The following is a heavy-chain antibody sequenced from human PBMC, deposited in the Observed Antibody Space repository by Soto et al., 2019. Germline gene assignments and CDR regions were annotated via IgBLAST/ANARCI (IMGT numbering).Heavy chain of an antibody. V-gene: IGHV3-30*04. D-gene: IGHD5-18*01. Sequence: QVQLVESGGGVVQPGRSLRLSCAASGFTFSSYAMHWVRQAPGKGLEWVAVISYDGSNKYYADSVKGRFTISRDNSKNPLDLQMNRLRAEDTAVYYCARDLRPSYGYLEVDDYWGQGTLVTVSS. J-gene: IGHJ4*02. CDR2: ISYDGSNK. CDR3: ARDLRPSYGYLEVDDY. CDR1: GFTFSSYA.